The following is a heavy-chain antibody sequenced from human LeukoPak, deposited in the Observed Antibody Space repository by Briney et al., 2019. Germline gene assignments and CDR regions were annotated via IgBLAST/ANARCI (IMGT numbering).Heavy chain of an antibody. CDR1: GFTFSSYD. J-gene: IGHJ6*02. CDR2: IWYDGSNK. D-gene: IGHD3-10*01. V-gene: IGHV3-33*08. CDR3: ARVLRFGELFPLYYYYGMDV. Sequence: GGSLRLSCAASGFTFSSYDMHWVRQAPGKGLEWVAVIWYDGSNKYYADSVKGRFTISRDNSKNTLYLRMNSLRAEDTAVYYCARVLRFGELFPLYYYYGMDVWGQGTTVTVSS.